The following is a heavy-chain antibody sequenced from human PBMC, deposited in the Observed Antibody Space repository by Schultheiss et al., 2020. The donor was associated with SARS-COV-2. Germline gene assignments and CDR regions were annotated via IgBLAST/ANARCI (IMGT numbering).Heavy chain of an antibody. Sequence: GGSLRLSCAASGFTVSSYSMNWVRQAPGKGLEWVSVIYSGGSTYYADSVKGRFTISRDNSKNTLYLQMNSLRAEDTAVYYCARAGLGPLDYWGQGTLVTVSS. CDR3: ARAGLGPLDY. CDR2: IYSGGST. V-gene: IGHV3-66*01. D-gene: IGHD6-19*01. CDR1: GFTVSSYS. J-gene: IGHJ4*02.